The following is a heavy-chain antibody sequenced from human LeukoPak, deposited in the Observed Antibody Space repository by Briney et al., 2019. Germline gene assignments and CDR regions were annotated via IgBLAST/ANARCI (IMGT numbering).Heavy chain of an antibody. J-gene: IGHJ4*02. CDR1: GGSISSGGYY. V-gene: IGHV4-30-2*01. CDR3: ARGPPTRGPLFDY. Sequence: PSQTLSLTCTVSGGSISSGGYYWSWIRQPPGKGLEWIGYIYHSGSTYYNPSLKSRVTISVDRSKNQFSLKLSSVTAADTAVYYCARGPPTRGPLFDYWGQGTLVTVSS. CDR2: IYHSGST.